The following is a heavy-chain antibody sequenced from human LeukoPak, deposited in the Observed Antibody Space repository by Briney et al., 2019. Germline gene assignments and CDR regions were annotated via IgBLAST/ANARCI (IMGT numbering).Heavy chain of an antibody. D-gene: IGHD2-15*01. CDR2: ISSSSMI. Sequence: GSLRLSCAASGFTFSSYSMNWVRQAPGKGLEWVSYISSSSMIYYADSVKGRFTISRDNAKNSLYLQMNSLRDEDTAVYYCARRGYCSGGSCYPLDYWGQGTLVTVSS. CDR1: GFTFSSYS. J-gene: IGHJ4*02. CDR3: ARRGYCSGGSCYPLDY. V-gene: IGHV3-48*02.